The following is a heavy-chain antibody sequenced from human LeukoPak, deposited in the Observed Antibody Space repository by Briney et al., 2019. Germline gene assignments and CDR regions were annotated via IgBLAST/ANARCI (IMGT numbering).Heavy chain of an antibody. V-gene: IGHV3-33*06. D-gene: IGHD5-18*01. J-gene: IGHJ5*02. CDR1: GFTFSSHG. CDR2: IWYDGRKK. CDR3: AKDLSYGSNWFDP. Sequence: GGSLRLSCAASGFTFSSHGMHWVRQAPGKGLEGVALIWYDGRKKNYADPGKGRFTISRDDSKSKLYLQINSLRAEDTAVYYCAKDLSYGSNWFDPWGQGTLVTVSS.